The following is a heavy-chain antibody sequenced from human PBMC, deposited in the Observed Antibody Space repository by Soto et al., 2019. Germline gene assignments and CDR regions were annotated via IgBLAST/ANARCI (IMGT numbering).Heavy chain of an antibody. Sequence: ASVKVSCKASGYTFTSYDINWVRQATGQGLEWMGWMNPNSGNTGYAQKFQGRVTMTRNTSISTAYMELSSLRSEDTAVYYCARGRRLVTTVIGSYDYWGQGTLVTVSS. D-gene: IGHD4-17*01. V-gene: IGHV1-8*01. CDR2: MNPNSGNT. CDR3: ARGRRLVTTVIGSYDY. CDR1: GYTFTSYD. J-gene: IGHJ4*02.